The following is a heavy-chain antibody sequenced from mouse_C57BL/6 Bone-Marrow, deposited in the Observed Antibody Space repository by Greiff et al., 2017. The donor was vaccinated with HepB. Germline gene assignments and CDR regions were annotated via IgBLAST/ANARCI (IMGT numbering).Heavy chain of an antibody. CDR3: ARVGYYGNWYFDV. Sequence: EVHLVESGGGLVKPGGSLKLSCAASGFTFSSYAMSWVRQTPEKRLEWVATISDGGSYTYYPDNVKGRFTISRDNAKNNLYLHMSHLKSEDTAMYYCARVGYYGNWYFDVWGTVTTVTVAS. J-gene: IGHJ1*03. V-gene: IGHV5-4*01. CDR2: ISDGGSYT. D-gene: IGHD2-1*01. CDR1: GFTFSSYA.